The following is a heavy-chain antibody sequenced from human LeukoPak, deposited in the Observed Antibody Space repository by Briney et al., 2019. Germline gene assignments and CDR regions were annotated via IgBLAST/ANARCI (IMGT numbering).Heavy chain of an antibody. Sequence: PSETLSLTCAVYGGSFSGYYWSWIHQPPGKGLEWIGEINHSGSTNYNPSLKSRVTISVDTSKNQFSLKLSSVTAADTAVYYCARGQGRGCSGGSCYYYYYGMDVWGKGTTVTVSS. CDR2: INHSGST. D-gene: IGHD2-15*01. CDR1: GGSFSGYY. CDR3: ARGQGRGCSGGSCYYYYYGMDV. V-gene: IGHV4-34*01. J-gene: IGHJ6*04.